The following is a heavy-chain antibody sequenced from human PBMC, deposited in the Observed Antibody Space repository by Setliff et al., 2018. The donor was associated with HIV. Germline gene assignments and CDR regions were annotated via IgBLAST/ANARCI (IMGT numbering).Heavy chain of an antibody. D-gene: IGHD2-21*01. J-gene: IGHJ4*02. CDR1: GASISNYW. CDR3: AKQPGGHSFFDS. V-gene: IGHV4-59*01. CDR2: IHHSGST. Sequence: SETLSLTCTVPGASISNYWWTWMRQPPGKELEYLGSIHHSGSTYYSPSLKSRVTISVDPSRNQFSLRLKYVTPADTAVYFCAKQPGGHSFFDSWGQGTLVTVSS.